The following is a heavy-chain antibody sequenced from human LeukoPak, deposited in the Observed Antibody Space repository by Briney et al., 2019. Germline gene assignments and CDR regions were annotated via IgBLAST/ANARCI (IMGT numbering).Heavy chain of an antibody. Sequence: PSETLSLTCTVPGGSISSYYWSWIRQPPGKGLEWIGYIYYSGSTNYNPSLKSRVTISVDTSKNQFSLKLSSVTAADTAVYYCARGLYGSGSYSNRPLDYWGQGTLVTVSS. V-gene: IGHV4-59*01. D-gene: IGHD3-10*01. CDR2: IYYSGST. CDR3: ARGLYGSGSYSNRPLDY. J-gene: IGHJ4*02. CDR1: GGSISSYY.